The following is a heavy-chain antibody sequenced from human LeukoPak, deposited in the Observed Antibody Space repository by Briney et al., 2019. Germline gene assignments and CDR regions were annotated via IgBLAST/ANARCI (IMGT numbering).Heavy chain of an antibody. CDR3: ASSDYVWGSYRIYFDY. V-gene: IGHV4-59*01. D-gene: IGHD3-16*02. Sequence: SETLSLTCTVSGGSISSYYWSWIRQPPGKGLEWIGYIYYSGSTNYNPSLKSRVTISVDTSKNQFSLKLSSVTAADTAVYYCASSDYVWGSYRIYFDYWGQGTLVTVSS. CDR1: GGSISSYY. J-gene: IGHJ4*02. CDR2: IYYSGST.